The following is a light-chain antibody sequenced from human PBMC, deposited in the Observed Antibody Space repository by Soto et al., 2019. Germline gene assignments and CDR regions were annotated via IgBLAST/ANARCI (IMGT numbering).Light chain of an antibody. CDR1: QGIRND. CDR3: RQHNSFPLA. V-gene: IGKV1-17*01. Sequence: DIQMTQSPSSLSASVGDRVTITCRASQGIRNDVGWYQQKPGKDPNRLIYAASSLQSGVPSRFIGSGSGTEFTLTISRMQPEDFASDYGRQHNSFPLAFGGRTKVKIK. J-gene: IGKJ4*01. CDR2: AAS.